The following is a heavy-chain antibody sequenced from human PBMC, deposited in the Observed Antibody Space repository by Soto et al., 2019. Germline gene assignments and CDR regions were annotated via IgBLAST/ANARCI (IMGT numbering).Heavy chain of an antibody. V-gene: IGHV1-18*01. CDR1: GYTFTSNG. CDR2: ISAYNGNT. D-gene: IGHD3-22*01. Sequence: ASVKVSCKASGYTFTSNGISWVRQAPGQGLEWMGWISAYNGNTNYAQKLQGRVTMTTDTSTSTAYMELRSLRSDDTAVYYCARVLYYYDSSGYYPDAFDIWGQGTMVTVSS. J-gene: IGHJ3*02. CDR3: ARVLYYYDSSGYYPDAFDI.